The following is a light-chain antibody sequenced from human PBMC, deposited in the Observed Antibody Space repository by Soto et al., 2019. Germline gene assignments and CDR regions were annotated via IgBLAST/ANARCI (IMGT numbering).Light chain of an antibody. Sequence: EIVLTQSPGTLSLSPGERDTLSCRASQSVSSSYLAWYQQKPGQAPRLLIYDASSRATGIPDRFSGIGSVTDLTLTISRLELEDFAVYYVQQFGNSPYTFGQRTRLEIK. J-gene: IGKJ2*01. CDR1: QSVSSSY. V-gene: IGKV3-20*01. CDR2: DAS. CDR3: QQFGNSPYT.